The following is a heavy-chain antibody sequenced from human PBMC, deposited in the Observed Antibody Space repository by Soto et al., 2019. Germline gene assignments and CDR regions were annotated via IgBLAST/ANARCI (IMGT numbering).Heavy chain of an antibody. Sequence: PSGTLSLTCTVSGGSISSSSYYWGWIRQPPGKGLEWIGSIYYSGSTYYNPSLKSRVTISVDTSKNQFSLKLSSVTAADTAVYYCARHLMYSSSVYFDYWGQGTLVTVSS. CDR3: ARHLMYSSSVYFDY. V-gene: IGHV4-39*01. J-gene: IGHJ4*02. D-gene: IGHD6-6*01. CDR2: IYYSGST. CDR1: GGSISSSSYY.